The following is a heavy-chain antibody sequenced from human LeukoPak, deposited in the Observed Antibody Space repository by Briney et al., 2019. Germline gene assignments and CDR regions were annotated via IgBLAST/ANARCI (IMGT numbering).Heavy chain of an antibody. CDR2: IKQDGSEK. Sequence: GGSLRLSCAASGFTFSSYWMSWVRQAPGKGLEWVANIKQDGSEKYYVDSVKGRFTISRDNAKNSLYLQMNSLRAEDTAVYYCARDPEYSSSSEGIDYWGQGTLVTVSS. CDR3: ARDPEYSSSSEGIDY. V-gene: IGHV3-7*01. CDR1: GFTFSSYW. J-gene: IGHJ4*02. D-gene: IGHD6-6*01.